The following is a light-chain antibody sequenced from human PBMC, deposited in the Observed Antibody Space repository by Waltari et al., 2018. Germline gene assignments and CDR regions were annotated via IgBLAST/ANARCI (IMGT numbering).Light chain of an antibody. V-gene: IGKV1-39*01. CDR2: AAS. CDR3: QQSYTTPQT. Sequence: DIQMTQSPSSLPASVGDRVTITCRASQSISRYLNWYQHKAGKAPKLLIYAASTLQRGVPSRFSGSGAGTDYTLTISSLQPEDFATYYCQQSYTTPQTFGQGTKLE. J-gene: IGKJ2*01. CDR1: QSISRY.